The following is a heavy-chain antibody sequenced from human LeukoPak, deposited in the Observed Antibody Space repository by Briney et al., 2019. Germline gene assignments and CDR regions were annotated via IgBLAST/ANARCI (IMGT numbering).Heavy chain of an antibody. CDR1: EFTFSTYS. CDR2: IRSSSSTI. D-gene: IGHD2-21*02. V-gene: IGHV3-48*02. J-gene: IGHJ4*02. CDR3: ARGAYCGGDCYFFDY. Sequence: GGSLRLSCAASEFTFSTYSMNWVRQAPGKGLEWVSNIRSSSSTIYYADSVKGRFTISRDNAKNSLYLQMNSLRDEDTAVYYCARGAYCGGDCYFFDYWGQGTLVTVSS.